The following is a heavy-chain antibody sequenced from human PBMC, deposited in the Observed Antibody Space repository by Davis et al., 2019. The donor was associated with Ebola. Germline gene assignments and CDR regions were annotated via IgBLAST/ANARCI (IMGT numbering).Heavy chain of an antibody. CDR3: AKDTHYYDSSGYPDY. CDR1: GFTFSSYS. D-gene: IGHD3-22*01. Sequence: GESLKISCAASGFTFSSYSMNWVRQAPGKGLEWVSYISGSCSTIYYADSVKGRFTISRDNSKNTLYLQMNSLRAEDTAVYYCAKDTHYYDSSGYPDYWGQGTLVTVSS. J-gene: IGHJ4*02. V-gene: IGHV3-48*01. CDR2: ISGSCSTI.